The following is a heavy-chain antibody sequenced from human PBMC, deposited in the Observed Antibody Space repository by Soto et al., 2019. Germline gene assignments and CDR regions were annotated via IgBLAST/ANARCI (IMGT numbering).Heavy chain of an antibody. Sequence: EVQLVESGGGLVQPGGSLRLSCAASGFTFSSYEMNWVRQAPGKGLEWVSYISSSGSTIYYAESVKGRFTISRDNAKNSLYLQMNSRRAEDTAVYYCALAGNYYYGMDVWGQGTTVTVSS. CDR2: ISSSGSTI. V-gene: IGHV3-48*03. D-gene: IGHD6-19*01. CDR3: ALAGNYYYGMDV. CDR1: GFTFSSYE. J-gene: IGHJ6*02.